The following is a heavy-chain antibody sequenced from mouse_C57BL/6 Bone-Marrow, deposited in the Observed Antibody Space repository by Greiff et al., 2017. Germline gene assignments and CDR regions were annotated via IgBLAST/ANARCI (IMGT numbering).Heavy chain of an antibody. Sequence: QVQLQQSGAELVKPGASVKMSCKASGYTFTSYWITWVKQRPGQGLEWIGDIYPGSGSTNYNETFKSKATLTVDTSSCTAYMQLSHLTSEDSAVYYCAREDYYGSSRFAYWGQGTLVTVSA. V-gene: IGHV1-55*01. CDR2: IYPGSGST. CDR1: GYTFTSYW. CDR3: AREDYYGSSRFAY. J-gene: IGHJ3*01. D-gene: IGHD1-1*01.